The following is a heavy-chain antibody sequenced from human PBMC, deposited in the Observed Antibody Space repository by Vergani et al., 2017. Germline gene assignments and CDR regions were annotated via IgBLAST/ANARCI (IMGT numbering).Heavy chain of an antibody. J-gene: IGHJ6*03. V-gene: IGHV4-34*01. CDR2: INHSGST. Sequence: QVQLQQWGAGLLKPSETLSLTCAVYGGSFSGYYWSWIRQPPGKGLEWIGEINHSGSTNYNPSLKSRVIISVDTSKNQFSLKLNSVTAADTAVYYCARGLGKWERYDYYYYMDVWGEGTTVTVSS. D-gene: IGHD1-26*01. CDR1: GGSFSGYY. CDR3: ARGLGKWERYDYYYYMDV.